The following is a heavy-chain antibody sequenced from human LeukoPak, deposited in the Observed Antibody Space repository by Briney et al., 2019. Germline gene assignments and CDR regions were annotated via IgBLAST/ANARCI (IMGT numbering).Heavy chain of an antibody. CDR1: GYTFPGYH. V-gene: IGHV1-2*02. D-gene: IGHD6-19*01. CDR2: INPNSGGT. Sequence: ASVTVSCKASGYTFPGYHIHWVRQAPGQGLEGMGWINPNSGGTNYAQKFQGRVTMTRDTSISTAYMELSRLRSDDTAVYYCARVLSGWYYFDYWGQGTLVTVSS. CDR3: ARVLSGWYYFDY. J-gene: IGHJ4*02.